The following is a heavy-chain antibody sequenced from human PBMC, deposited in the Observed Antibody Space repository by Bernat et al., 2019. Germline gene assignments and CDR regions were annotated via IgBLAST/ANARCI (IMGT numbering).Heavy chain of an antibody. CDR1: GFTFSSYA. J-gene: IGHJ4*02. D-gene: IGHD3-9*01. V-gene: IGHV3-23*01. CDR2: ISGSGGST. CDR3: AKVLDDDILTGTPTPFDS. Sequence: EVQLLESGGGLVQPGGSLRLSCAASGFTFSSYAMSWVRQAPGKGLEWVSAISGSGGSTYYADSVKGRFTISRDNSKNTMYLHMNSLRAEDTAVYYCAKVLDDDILTGTPTPFDSWGQGTLVTISS.